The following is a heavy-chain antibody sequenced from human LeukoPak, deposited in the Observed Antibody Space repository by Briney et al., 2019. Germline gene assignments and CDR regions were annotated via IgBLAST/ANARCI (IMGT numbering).Heavy chain of an antibody. Sequence: GGSLRLSCAASGFTSSNYAMSWVRQAQGRGLEWVSSISGSGDGTYYADSVKGRFTISRDNSKNTLYLQMNSLTAEDTAVYFCAKSDCSDAGCYLLDYWGQGTLVTVSS. V-gene: IGHV3-23*01. CDR3: AKSDCSDAGCYLLDY. CDR2: ISGSGDGT. J-gene: IGHJ4*02. CDR1: GFTSSNYA. D-gene: IGHD2-15*01.